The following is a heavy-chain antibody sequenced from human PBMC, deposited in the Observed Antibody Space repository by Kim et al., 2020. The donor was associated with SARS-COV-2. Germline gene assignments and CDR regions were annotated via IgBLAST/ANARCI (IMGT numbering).Heavy chain of an antibody. J-gene: IGHJ4*02. CDR3: ARDGRSVDYYFDY. V-gene: IGHV1-3*01. CDR2: IDVANTNT. CDR1: GYTFTSYC. Sequence: ASVKVSCKASGYTFTSYCLHWVRQAPGQSLEWMGWIDVANTNTHYSENFQGRVTISRDTSATTVYIELSSLRSEDTAVYYCARDGRSVDYYFDYWGRGTLLTVSS.